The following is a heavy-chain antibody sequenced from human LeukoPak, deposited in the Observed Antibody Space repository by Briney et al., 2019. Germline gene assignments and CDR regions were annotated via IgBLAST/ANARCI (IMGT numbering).Heavy chain of an antibody. D-gene: IGHD2-15*01. V-gene: IGHV4-30-4*01. Sequence: SETLSLTCTVSGGSVSSGDYYWSWIRQPPGKGLEWIGYIYYSGSTYYNPSLKSRVTISVDTSKNQFSLKLSSVTAADTAVYYCARGYCSGGSCYGGDWFDPWGQGTLVTVSS. CDR2: IYYSGST. J-gene: IGHJ5*02. CDR3: ARGYCSGGSCYGGDWFDP. CDR1: GGSVSSGDYY.